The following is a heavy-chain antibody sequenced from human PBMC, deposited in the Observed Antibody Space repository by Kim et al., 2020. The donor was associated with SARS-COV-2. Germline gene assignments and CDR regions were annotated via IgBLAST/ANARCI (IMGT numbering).Heavy chain of an antibody. D-gene: IGHD2-2*01. CDR1: GYTFTSYG. Sequence: ASVKVSCKASGYTFTSYGISWVRQAPGQGLEWMGWISAYNGNTNYAQKLQGRVTMTTDTSTSTAYMELRSLRSDDTAVYYCAGTKGYCSSTSCYYRYWFDPWGQGTLVTVSS. CDR2: ISAYNGNT. CDR3: AGTKGYCSSTSCYYRYWFDP. J-gene: IGHJ5*02. V-gene: IGHV1-18*01.